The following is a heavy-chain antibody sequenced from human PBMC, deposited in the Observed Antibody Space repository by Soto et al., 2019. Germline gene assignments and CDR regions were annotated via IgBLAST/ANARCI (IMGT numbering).Heavy chain of an antibody. CDR3: TRQLKILEWLSPFDS. Sequence: GGSLRLSCAASGFTFSGSAMHWVRQASGKGLEWVGRIRSKANSYATAYAASVKGRFTISRDDSKNTAYLQMNSLKTEDTAVYYCTRQLKILEWLSPFDSWGQGTLVTVSS. D-gene: IGHD3-3*01. CDR1: GFTFSGSA. J-gene: IGHJ5*01. V-gene: IGHV3-73*01. CDR2: IRSKANSYAT.